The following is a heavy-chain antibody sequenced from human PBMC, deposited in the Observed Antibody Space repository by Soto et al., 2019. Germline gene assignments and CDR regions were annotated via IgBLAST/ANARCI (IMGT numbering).Heavy chain of an antibody. V-gene: IGHV3-23*01. CDR3: AKAGSHSYFDY. J-gene: IGHJ4*02. Sequence: PVGSLRLSCAASGFTFSSYAMNWVRQASGKGLQWVSAISPSGDNTYYADSVKGRFTISRGDSKNTLYLQMNSLRVEDTAVYYCAKAGSHSYFDYWRQGTVVTVSS. D-gene: IGHD1-26*01. CDR2: ISPSGDNT. CDR1: GFTFSSYA.